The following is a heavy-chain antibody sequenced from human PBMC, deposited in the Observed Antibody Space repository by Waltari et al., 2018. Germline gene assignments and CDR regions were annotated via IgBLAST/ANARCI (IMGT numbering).Heavy chain of an antibody. D-gene: IGHD2-15*01. CDR2: ITNSVGST. Sequence: EVQLLESGGGLVQPGGSLRLSCAASGSPFSSDDMNWVRQAPGKGLEWVSYITNSVGSTYHADSVKGRFTISRDNSKNMLYLQMNSLRAEDTAVYYCARRPCRDGNCYMDHWGQGTLVTVSS. CDR1: GSPFSSDD. V-gene: IGHV3-23*01. CDR3: ARRPCRDGNCYMDH. J-gene: IGHJ4*02.